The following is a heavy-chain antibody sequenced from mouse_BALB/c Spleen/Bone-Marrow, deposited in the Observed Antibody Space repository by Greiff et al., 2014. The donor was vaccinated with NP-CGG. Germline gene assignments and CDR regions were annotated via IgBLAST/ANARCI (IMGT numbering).Heavy chain of an antibody. CDR3: ARGGNWDGFAY. D-gene: IGHD4-1*01. V-gene: IGHV1-7*01. J-gene: IGHJ3*01. CDR1: GYTFTSYW. Sequence: AKPGASVKMSCKASGYTFTSYWMHWVKQRPGQGLEWIGYINPSTGYTEYNQKFKDKATLTADKSSSTAYMQLSSLTSEDSAVYYCARGGNWDGFAYWGQGTLVTVSA. CDR2: INPSTGYT.